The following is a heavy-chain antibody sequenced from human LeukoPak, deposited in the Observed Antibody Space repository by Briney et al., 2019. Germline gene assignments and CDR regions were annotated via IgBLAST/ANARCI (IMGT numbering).Heavy chain of an antibody. J-gene: IGHJ6*02. CDR1: GFLFRNYG. CDR3: AKDYCSSTSCDPGYYYYGMDV. D-gene: IGHD2-2*01. Sequence: GGSLRLSCSASGFLFRNYGMHWVRQAPGKGLEWVAVISYDGSNKYYADSVKGRFTISRDNSKNTLYLQMNSLRAEDTAVYYCAKDYCSSTSCDPGYYYYGMDVWGQGTTVTVSS. CDR2: ISYDGSNK. V-gene: IGHV3-30*18.